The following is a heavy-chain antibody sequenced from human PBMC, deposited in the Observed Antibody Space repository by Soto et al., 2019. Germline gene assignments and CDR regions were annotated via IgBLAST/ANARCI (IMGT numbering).Heavy chain of an antibody. Sequence: PGGSLRLSCAASGFTFSSYAMHWVRQAPGKGLEWVAVISYDGSNKYYADSVKGRFTISRDNSKNTLYLQMNSLRAEDTAVYYCARDRYYDILTGSLDYWGQGTLVTVSS. J-gene: IGHJ4*02. CDR1: GFTFSSYA. CDR3: ARDRYYDILTGSLDY. D-gene: IGHD3-9*01. CDR2: ISYDGSNK. V-gene: IGHV3-30-3*01.